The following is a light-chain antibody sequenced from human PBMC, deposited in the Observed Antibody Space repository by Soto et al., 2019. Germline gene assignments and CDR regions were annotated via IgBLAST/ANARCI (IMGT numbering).Light chain of an antibody. Sequence: SYELTQPPSVSVAPGQTATISCGGNNIGSKSVHWYQQKPGQAPVLVVYDDSDRPSGIPDRISGSNSGNTATLTISRVEVGDEADYYCQVWDSSSDHSWVFGGGTKVTVL. CDR1: NIGSKS. CDR3: QVWDSSSDHSWV. V-gene: IGLV3-21*02. CDR2: DDS. J-gene: IGLJ2*01.